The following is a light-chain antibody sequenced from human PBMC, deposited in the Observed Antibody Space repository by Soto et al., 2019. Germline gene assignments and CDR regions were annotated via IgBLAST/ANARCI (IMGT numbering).Light chain of an antibody. CDR3: QQYGSSGT. CDR2: GAS. V-gene: IGKV3-20*01. J-gene: IGKJ1*01. CDR1: QSVSSSY. Sequence: EIVLTQSPVTRSVSPGERATLSCRASQSVSSSYLAWYQQKPGQAPRLLIYGASNRATGIPDRFSGSGSGTDFTLTISRLETEDFAVYYCQQYGSSGTFGQGTKVDIK.